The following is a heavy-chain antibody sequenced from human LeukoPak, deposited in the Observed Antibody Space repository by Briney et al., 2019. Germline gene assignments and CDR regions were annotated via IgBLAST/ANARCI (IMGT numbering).Heavy chain of an antibody. CDR2: IHYSGST. J-gene: IGHJ4*02. Sequence: ASETLSLTCTVSGGSISSYYWGWIRQPPGKGLEWLGNIHYSGSTYYNPSLQSRVTLSVDTSKNQFSLKLTSVTATDTAVYYCARTYPDCDYWGQGTLVTVSS. CDR1: GGSISSYY. V-gene: IGHV4-59*04. CDR3: ARTYPDCDY. D-gene: IGHD2-21*02.